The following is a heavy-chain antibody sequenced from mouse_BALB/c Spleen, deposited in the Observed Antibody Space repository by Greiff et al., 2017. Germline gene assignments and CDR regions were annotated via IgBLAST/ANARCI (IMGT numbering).Heavy chain of an antibody. CDR3: AREGYGYDGMDY. CDR2: ISSGSSTI. V-gene: IGHV5-17*02. Sequence: DVKLVESGGGLVQPGGSRKLSCAASGFTFSSFGMHWVRQAPEKGLEWVAYISSGSSTIYYADTVKGRFTISRDNPKNTLFLQMTSLRSEDTAMYYCAREGYGYDGMDYWGQGTTLTVSS. D-gene: IGHD2-2*01. CDR1: GFTFSSFG. J-gene: IGHJ2*01.